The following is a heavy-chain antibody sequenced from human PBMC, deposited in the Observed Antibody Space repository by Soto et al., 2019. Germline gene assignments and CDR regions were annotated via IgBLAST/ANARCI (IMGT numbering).Heavy chain of an antibody. CDR3: ARTDRDFYGLDV. J-gene: IGHJ6*02. CDR1: GFTFRNYD. CDR2: ISAAGDP. Sequence: EVQLVESGGGLVQPGGSLRLSCEASGFTFRNYDMHWDRQGTGKGLEWVSGISAAGDPDYADSVEGRFTITRENAQTSAFLQMNSLRVGDTAVYYCARTDRDFYGLDVWGQGTTVIVSS. V-gene: IGHV3-13*05.